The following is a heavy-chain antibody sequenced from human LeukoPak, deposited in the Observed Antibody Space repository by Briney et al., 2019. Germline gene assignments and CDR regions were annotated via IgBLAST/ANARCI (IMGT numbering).Heavy chain of an antibody. CDR2: IYYSGST. Sequence: SETLSLTCTVSGGSISSYYWSWIRQPPGKGLEWIGYIYYSGSTNYNPSLKSRVTISVDTSKNQFSLKLSSVTAEDTAVYYCARGLTVTTSYYYYYMDVWGKGTTVTVSS. CDR3: ARGLTVTTSYYYYYMDV. J-gene: IGHJ6*03. D-gene: IGHD4-17*01. CDR1: GGSISSYY. V-gene: IGHV4-59*01.